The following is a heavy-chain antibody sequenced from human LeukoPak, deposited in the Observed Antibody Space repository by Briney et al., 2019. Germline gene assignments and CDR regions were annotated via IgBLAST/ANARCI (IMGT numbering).Heavy chain of an antibody. CDR1: GYTFTGYY. CDR3: ARSASDSIVVVPAAADGYFDY. Sequence: GASVKVSCKASGYTFTGYYMHWVRQAPGQGLEWMGWINPNSGGTNYAQKFQGRVTMTRDTSISTAYMELSRLRSDDTAVYYCARSASDSIVVVPAAADGYFDYWGQGTLVTVSS. CDR2: INPNSGGT. J-gene: IGHJ4*02. V-gene: IGHV1-2*02. D-gene: IGHD2-2*01.